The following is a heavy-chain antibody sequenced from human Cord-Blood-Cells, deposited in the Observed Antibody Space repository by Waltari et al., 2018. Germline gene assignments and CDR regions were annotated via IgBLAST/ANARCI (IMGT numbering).Heavy chain of an antibody. CDR1: GFTFSSYA. Sequence: EVQLLESGGGLVQPGGSLRLSCAASGFTFSSYAMSWVRQAPGKGLGWVSAIRGSGGSTYYADSVKGRFTISRDNSKNTLYLQMNSLRAEDTAVYYCAKLSGSWYYFDYWGQGTLVTVSS. CDR2: IRGSGGST. V-gene: IGHV3-23*01. D-gene: IGHD6-13*01. J-gene: IGHJ4*02. CDR3: AKLSGSWYYFDY.